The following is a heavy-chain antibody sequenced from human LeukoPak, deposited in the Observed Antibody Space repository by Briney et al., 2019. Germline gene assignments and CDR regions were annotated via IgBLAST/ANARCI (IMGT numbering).Heavy chain of an antibody. Sequence: SGTLSLTCAVSGGSISSSNWWSWVRQPPGKGLEWIGEILHSGSANYNPSLESRVTISMDESKNQFSLRLNSVIAADTAVYYCARDRWDDSGSLDSWGQGTLVTVSS. CDR1: GGSISSSNW. CDR2: ILHSGSA. CDR3: ARDRWDDSGSLDS. J-gene: IGHJ4*02. D-gene: IGHD3-10*01. V-gene: IGHV4-4*02.